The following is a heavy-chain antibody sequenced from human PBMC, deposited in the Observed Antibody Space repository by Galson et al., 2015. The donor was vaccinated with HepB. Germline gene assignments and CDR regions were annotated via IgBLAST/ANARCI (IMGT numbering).Heavy chain of an antibody. CDR1: GFTFSSYA. V-gene: IGHV3-64D*06. J-gene: IGHJ3*02. CDR2: ISSNGGST. D-gene: IGHD6-13*01. Sequence: SLRLSCAASGFTFSSYAMHWVRQAPGKGLEYVSAISSNGGSTYYADSVKGRFTISRDNSKNTLYLQMSSMRAEDTAVYYCVKGGGRGIIDSSSWFAAFDIWGQGTMVTVSS. CDR3: VKGGGRGIIDSSSWFAAFDI.